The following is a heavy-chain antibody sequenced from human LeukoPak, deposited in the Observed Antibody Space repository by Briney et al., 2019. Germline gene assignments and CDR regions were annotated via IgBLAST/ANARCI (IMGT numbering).Heavy chain of an antibody. D-gene: IGHD6-19*01. CDR1: GGSISSYY. J-gene: IGHJ4*02. Sequence: PSETLSLTCTVSGGSISSYYWSWIRQPPGKGLEWIGYIYYSGSTNYNPSLKSRVTISVDTSKNQFSLKLSSVTAADTAVYYCARYSSGWYGMSNYWGQGTLVTVSS. V-gene: IGHV4-59*12. CDR2: IYYSGST. CDR3: ARYSSGWYGMSNY.